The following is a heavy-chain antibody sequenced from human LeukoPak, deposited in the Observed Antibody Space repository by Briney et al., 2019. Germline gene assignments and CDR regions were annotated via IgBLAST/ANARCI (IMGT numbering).Heavy chain of an antibody. CDR3: ARESLGVAGRAYYYYGMDV. CDR2: IWYDGSNK. V-gene: IGHV3-33*01. D-gene: IGHD3-3*01. J-gene: IGHJ6*02. CDR1: GFTFSSYG. Sequence: GGSLRLSCAASGFTFSSYGMHWVRQAPGKGLEWVAVIWYDGSNKYYADSVKGRFTISRDNSKNTLYLQMNSLRAEDTAVYYWARESLGVAGRAYYYYGMDVWGQGTTVTVSS.